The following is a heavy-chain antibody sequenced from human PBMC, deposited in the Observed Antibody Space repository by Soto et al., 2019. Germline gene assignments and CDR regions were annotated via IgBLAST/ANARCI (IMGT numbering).Heavy chain of an antibody. Sequence: QVQLVQSGAEVKKPGSSVKVSCTASGGTFSSYAISWVRQAPGQGLEWMGGIIPIFGTAHYAQKFQGRVTITADESTSTAYMELSSLRSEDTAVYYCARDNAKYSSSASWFDPWGQGTLVTVSS. CDR2: IIPIFGTA. CDR1: GGTFSSYA. J-gene: IGHJ5*02. V-gene: IGHV1-69*01. D-gene: IGHD6-6*01. CDR3: ARDNAKYSSSASWFDP.